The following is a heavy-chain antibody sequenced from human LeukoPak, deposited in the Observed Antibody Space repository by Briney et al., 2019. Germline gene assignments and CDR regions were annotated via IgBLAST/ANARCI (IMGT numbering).Heavy chain of an antibody. CDR1: GGSISIYY. D-gene: IGHD5-18*01. J-gene: IGHJ6*03. Sequence: PSETLSLTCTVSGGSISIYYWSWIRQPPGKGLEWIGYIYYSGSTNYNPSLKSRVTISVDTSKNQFSLKLSSVTAADTAVYYCARTRRGYSYGYYYYYMDVWGKGTTVTVSS. CDR3: ARTRRGYSYGYYYYYMDV. V-gene: IGHV4-59*01. CDR2: IYYSGST.